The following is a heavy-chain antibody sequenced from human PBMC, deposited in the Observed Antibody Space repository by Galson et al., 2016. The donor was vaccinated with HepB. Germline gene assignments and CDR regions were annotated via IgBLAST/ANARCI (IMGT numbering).Heavy chain of an antibody. D-gene: IGHD6-19*01. J-gene: IGHJ5*02. Sequence: SLRLSCAASGFVFSDYYMTWIRQAPGKGLEWVSYISSGSTYTNYADSVQGRFSISRDNANNSLFLQMDGLPADDTAVYYCAREGSISGWGGNWFDPWGQGTLVIVSS. CDR3: AREGSISGWGGNWFDP. V-gene: IGHV3-11*06. CDR1: GFVFSDYY. CDR2: ISSGSTYT.